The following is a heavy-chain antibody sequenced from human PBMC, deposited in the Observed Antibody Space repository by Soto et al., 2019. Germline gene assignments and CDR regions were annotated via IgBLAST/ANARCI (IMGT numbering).Heavy chain of an antibody. V-gene: IGHV4-31*03. D-gene: IGHD4-17*01. J-gene: IGHJ4*02. CDR3: ARGLSVTLFDY. CDR1: GGSISSGGYY. Sequence: SETLSLTCTVSGGSISSGGYYWTWIRQYPGKGLEWIGYIYYSGSTFYNPSLKSRVSISVDTSKNQFSLNLSSVTAADTAVYYCARGLSVTLFDYWGQGTLVTVSS. CDR2: IYYSGST.